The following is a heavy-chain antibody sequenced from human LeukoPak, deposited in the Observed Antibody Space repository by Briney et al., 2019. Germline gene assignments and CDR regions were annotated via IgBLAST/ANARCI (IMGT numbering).Heavy chain of an antibody. CDR1: GYRFTSYW. Sequence: GESLKISCKGSGYRFTSYWIAWVRXMXXXGLELMGIIDPGDSATRYRPSFQGQVTISADKSITTAYLQWSSLKASDTAMYWCARLNDGFDMWGQGTMVTVSS. CDR2: IDPGDSAT. CDR3: ARLNDGFDM. J-gene: IGHJ3*02. V-gene: IGHV5-51*01.